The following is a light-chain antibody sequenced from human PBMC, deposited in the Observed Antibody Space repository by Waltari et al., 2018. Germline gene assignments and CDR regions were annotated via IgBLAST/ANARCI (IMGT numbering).Light chain of an antibody. CDR2: RAS. CDR1: QTIFKY. CDR3: QQSYSTAGGT. Sequence: QMTQAPSSLSASVGDRVTITCRANQTIFKYVNWYQHIPGKAPTLLIYRASSLQSGVPSRLSGSESGTEFTLTISRLQPEDFATYFCQQSYSTAGGTFGPGTKVDMK. V-gene: IGKV1-39*01. J-gene: IGKJ3*01.